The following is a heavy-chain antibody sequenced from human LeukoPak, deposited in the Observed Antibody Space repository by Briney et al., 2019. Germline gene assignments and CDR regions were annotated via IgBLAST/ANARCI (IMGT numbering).Heavy chain of an antibody. CDR2: ISGGGGST. Sequence: GGSLRLSCAASGFTFSSYGMNWVRQAPGKGLEWVSTISGGGGSTYYADSVKGRFAISRDNSKNTLYLQMNSLRVEDTAVYYCAKSRGYSYDDPFDYWGQGTLVTVSS. CDR1: GFTFSSYG. V-gene: IGHV3-23*01. J-gene: IGHJ4*02. D-gene: IGHD5-18*01. CDR3: AKSRGYSYDDPFDY.